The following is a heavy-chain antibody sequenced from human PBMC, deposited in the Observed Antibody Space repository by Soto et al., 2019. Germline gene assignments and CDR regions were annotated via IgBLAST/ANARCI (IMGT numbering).Heavy chain of an antibody. Sequence: EVQLLESGGDLVQPGGSLRLSCAASGFTFSSYTMNWVRQAPGKGLEWVSTFVGSTGSTFYADSVKGRFTISRDDSKNTLYLQMNSLRAEDTAVYYCAKRHTTVATPANYLDYWGQGTLVTVSS. CDR1: GFTFSSYT. CDR3: AKRHTTVATPANYLDY. D-gene: IGHD1-1*01. CDR2: FVGSTGST. V-gene: IGHV3-23*01. J-gene: IGHJ4*02.